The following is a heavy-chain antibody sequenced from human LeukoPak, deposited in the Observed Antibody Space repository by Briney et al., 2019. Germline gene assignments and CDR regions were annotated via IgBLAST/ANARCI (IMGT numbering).Heavy chain of an antibody. V-gene: IGHV1-2*02. CDR1: GYTFTGYY. J-gene: IGHJ4*02. CDR2: INPNSGGT. D-gene: IGHD3-10*01. Sequence: GASVKVSCKASGYTFTGYYMHWVRQAPGQGLEWMGWINPNSGGTNYAQKFQGRVTMTRDTSISTAYMELSRLRSDDTAVYYCARGLGNRATMVRGVISYWGQGTLVTVSS. CDR3: ARGLGNRATMVRGVISY.